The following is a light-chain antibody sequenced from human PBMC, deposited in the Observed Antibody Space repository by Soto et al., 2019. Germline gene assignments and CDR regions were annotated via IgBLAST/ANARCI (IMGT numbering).Light chain of an antibody. CDR3: QQYDTWPPLT. Sequence: EIMMTQSPAILSVSPGERATLSCRASQNVSNNLAWYQQKPGQVPRLLIYYASARATGVPTRFSGSGSGTDFTLTISSLQSEDFAVYYCQQYDTWPPLTFGQGTRLEIK. V-gene: IGKV3-15*01. CDR1: QNVSNN. CDR2: YAS. J-gene: IGKJ5*01.